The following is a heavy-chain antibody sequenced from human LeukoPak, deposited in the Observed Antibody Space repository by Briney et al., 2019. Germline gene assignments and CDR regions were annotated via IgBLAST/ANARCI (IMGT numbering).Heavy chain of an antibody. V-gene: IGHV4-39*01. Sequence: SETLSLTCTVSGGSLSSSSYYWGWIRQPPGKGLEWIGSIYYSGSTYYNPSLKSRVTISVDTSKNQFSLKLSSVTAADTAVYYCARRDIVLMVYWGQGTLVTVSS. CDR1: GGSLSSSSYY. CDR2: IYYSGST. CDR3: ARRDIVLMVY. D-gene: IGHD2-8*01. J-gene: IGHJ4*02.